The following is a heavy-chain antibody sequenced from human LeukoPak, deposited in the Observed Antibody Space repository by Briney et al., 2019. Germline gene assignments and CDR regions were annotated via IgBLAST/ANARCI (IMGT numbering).Heavy chain of an antibody. J-gene: IGHJ6*02. D-gene: IGHD4-17*01. CDR2: IIPILGIA. V-gene: IGHV1-69*04. Sequence: ASVKVSCKASGGTFSSYAISWVRQAPGQGLEWMGRIIPILGIANYAQKFQGRVTITADKSTSTAYMELSSLRSEDTAVYYCARDDYGDYRGPSYYYYYGMDVWGQGTTVTVSS. CDR3: ARDDYGDYRGPSYYYYYGMDV. CDR1: GGTFSSYA.